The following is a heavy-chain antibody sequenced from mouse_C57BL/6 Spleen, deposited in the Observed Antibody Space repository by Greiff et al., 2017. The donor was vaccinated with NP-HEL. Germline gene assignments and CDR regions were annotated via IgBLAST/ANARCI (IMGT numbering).Heavy chain of an antibody. CDR3: ARAIYYDYDRGSFGV. Sequence: QVQLQQPGAELVMPGASVKLSCKASGYTFTSYWMHWVKQRPGQGLEWIGEIDPSDSYTNYNQKFKGKSTLTVDKSSSTAYMQLSSLTSEDSAVYYCARAIYYDYDRGSFGVWGTGTTVTVSS. CDR1: GYTFTSYW. CDR2: IDPSDSYT. J-gene: IGHJ1*03. V-gene: IGHV1-69*01. D-gene: IGHD2-4*01.